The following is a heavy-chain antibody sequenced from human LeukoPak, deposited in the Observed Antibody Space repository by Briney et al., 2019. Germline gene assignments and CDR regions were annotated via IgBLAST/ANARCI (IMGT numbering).Heavy chain of an antibody. Sequence: PGGSLRLSCAASGFTVSSNYMSWVRQAPGKGLEWVSVIYSGGSTYYADSVKGRFTISRDNAKNSVYLQMNSLRAEDTAVYFCARDSPPRYSGSAGGEGYWGQGTLVTVSS. CDR3: ARDSPPRYSGSAGGEGY. D-gene: IGHD1-26*01. CDR2: IYSGGST. J-gene: IGHJ4*02. V-gene: IGHV3-53*01. CDR1: GFTVSSNY.